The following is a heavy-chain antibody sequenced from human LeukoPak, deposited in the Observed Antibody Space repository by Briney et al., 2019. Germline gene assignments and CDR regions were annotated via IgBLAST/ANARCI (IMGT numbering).Heavy chain of an antibody. CDR2: INTDGSAT. D-gene: IGHD4-23*01. V-gene: IGHV3-74*01. J-gene: IGHJ4*02. Sequence: GGSLRLSCAASGFTFSSYWMHWVRQAPGKGLLWVSRINTDGSATYYADSVKGRFTISRDNAKNTVYLQMNSLRAEDTAVYYCARDHYGGNSDYWGQGTLVTVSS. CDR3: ARDHYGGNSDY. CDR1: GFTFSSYW.